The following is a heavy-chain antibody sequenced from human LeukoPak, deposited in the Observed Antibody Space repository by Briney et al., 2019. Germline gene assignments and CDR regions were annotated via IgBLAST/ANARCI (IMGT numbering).Heavy chain of an antibody. CDR2: IYYSGST. V-gene: IGHV4-59*01. Sequence: SETLSLTCTVSGGSISSYYWSWIRQPPGKGLEWIGYIYYSGSTNYNPSLKSRDTISVDTSKNQFSLKLSSVTAADTAVYYCARSSGWNWFDPWGQGTLVTVSS. CDR3: ARSSGWNWFDP. D-gene: IGHD6-19*01. J-gene: IGHJ5*02. CDR1: GGSISSYY.